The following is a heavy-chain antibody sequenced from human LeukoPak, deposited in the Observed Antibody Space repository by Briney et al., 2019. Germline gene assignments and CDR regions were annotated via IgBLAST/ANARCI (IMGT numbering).Heavy chain of an antibody. CDR2: INHSGST. D-gene: IGHD3-22*01. CDR1: GFTFSSYA. Sequence: GSLRLSCAASGFTFSSYAMSWVRQPPGKGLEWIGEINHSGSTNYNPSLKSRVTISVDTSKNQFSLKLSSVTAADTAVYYCARVGLVQRYYFDYWGQGTLVTVSS. J-gene: IGHJ4*02. CDR3: ARVGLVQRYYFDY. V-gene: IGHV4-34*01.